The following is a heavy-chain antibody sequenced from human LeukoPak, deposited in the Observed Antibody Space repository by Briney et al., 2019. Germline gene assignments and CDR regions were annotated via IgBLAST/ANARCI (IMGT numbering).Heavy chain of an antibody. V-gene: IGHV3-21*01. D-gene: IGHD7-27*01. CDR3: AREAGTGERWYFDL. Sequence: SVKGRFTISRDNAKNSLDLHMNSLRAGDTAVFYCAREAGTGERWYFDLWGRGTLVTVSS. J-gene: IGHJ2*01.